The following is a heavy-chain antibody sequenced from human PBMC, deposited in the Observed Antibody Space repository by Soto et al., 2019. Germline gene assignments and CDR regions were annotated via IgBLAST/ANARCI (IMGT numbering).Heavy chain of an antibody. J-gene: IGHJ5*02. D-gene: IGHD3-3*01. CDR3: ARAHFYSDSGRYNNLMYDP. V-gene: IGHV4-30-2*01. CDR1: GGSISAAGAY. CDR2: IYPSCTV. Sequence: SETLSLTCAVSGGSISAAGAYWSWIRQPPGGGLEWIGYIYPSCTVVHTPSLRTRLTLPLDRSHTKFSPTLISVTAADTAVYYCARAHFYSDSGRYNNLMYDPWGPGTRVTVS.